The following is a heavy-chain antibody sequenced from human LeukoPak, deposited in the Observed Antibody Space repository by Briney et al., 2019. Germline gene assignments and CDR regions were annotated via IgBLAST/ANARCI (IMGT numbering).Heavy chain of an antibody. CDR1: GGTFSSYA. CDR3: ARIAGGHYYYYGMDV. D-gene: IGHD2-15*01. V-gene: IGHV1-69*04. J-gene: IGHJ6*02. CDR2: IIPILGIA. Sequence: SVKVSCKASGGTFSSYATSWGRQAPGQGLEWMGRIIPILGIANYAQKFQGRVTITADKSTSTAYMELSSLRSEDTAVYYCARIAGGHYYYYGMDVWGQGTTVTVSS.